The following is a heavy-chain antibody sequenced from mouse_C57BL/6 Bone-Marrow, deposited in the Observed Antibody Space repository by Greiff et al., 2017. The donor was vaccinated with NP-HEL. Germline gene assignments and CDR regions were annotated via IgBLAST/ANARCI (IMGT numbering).Heavy chain of an antibody. Sequence: QVQLQQSGAELVKPGASVKLSCKASGYTFTEYTIHWVKQRSGQGLEWIGWFYPGSGSIKYNEKFKDKATLTADKSSSTVYMELSRLTSEDSAVYFCARHEEEESYGSSYYAMDYWGQGTSVTVSS. D-gene: IGHD1-1*01. CDR1: GYTFTEYT. CDR3: ARHEEEESYGSSYYAMDY. V-gene: IGHV1-62-2*01. CDR2: FYPGSGSI. J-gene: IGHJ4*01.